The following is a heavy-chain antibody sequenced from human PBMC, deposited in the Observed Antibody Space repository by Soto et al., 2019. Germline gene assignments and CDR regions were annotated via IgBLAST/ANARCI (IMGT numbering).Heavy chain of an antibody. D-gene: IGHD2-21*01. J-gene: IGHJ6*02. Sequence: ASVKVSCKASGYMFISYGINWVRQAPGQGLEWMGWISAYNGNTNYAQKLQGRVTMTTDTSTNTAYMELRNLRSDDTAVYYCARGAFCGGAPGCRDMDVWGQGTTVTVSS. V-gene: IGHV1-18*01. CDR3: ARGAFCGGAPGCRDMDV. CDR1: GYMFISYG. CDR2: ISAYNGNT.